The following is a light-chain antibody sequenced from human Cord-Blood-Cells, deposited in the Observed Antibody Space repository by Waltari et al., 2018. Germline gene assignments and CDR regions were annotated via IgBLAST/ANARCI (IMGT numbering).Light chain of an antibody. CDR3: QQRSNWPYS. CDR1: QSVSSY. Sequence: VLTQSPATLSLSPGERATLSCRASQSVSSYLAWYQQKPGQAPRLLIYDASNRATGIPARFSGSGSGTDFTLTISSLEPEDFAVYYCQQRSNWPYSFGQGTKLEIK. J-gene: IGKJ2*03. V-gene: IGKV3-11*01. CDR2: DAS.